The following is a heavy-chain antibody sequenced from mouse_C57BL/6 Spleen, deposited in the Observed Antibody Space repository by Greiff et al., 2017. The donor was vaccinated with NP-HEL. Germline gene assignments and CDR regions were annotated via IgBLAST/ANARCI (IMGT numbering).Heavy chain of an antibody. CDR2: INPSNGGT. Sequence: QVQLQQPGTELVKPGASVKLSCKASGYTFTSYWMHWVKQRPGQGLEWIGNINPSNGGTNYNEKFKSKATLTVDKSSSTAYMQLSSLTTEDSAVYYCAGKSSQYYYFDYWGQGTTLTVSS. D-gene: IGHD1-1*01. CDR1: GYTFTSYW. J-gene: IGHJ2*01. V-gene: IGHV1-53*01. CDR3: AGKSSQYYYFDY.